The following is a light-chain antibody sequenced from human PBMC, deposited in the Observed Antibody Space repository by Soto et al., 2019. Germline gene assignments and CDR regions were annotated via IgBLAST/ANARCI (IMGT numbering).Light chain of an antibody. Sequence: EIVMTQSPATLSVSPGERATLSCRASQSVSSNLAWYQQKPGQAPRLLIYGASTRATGIPARFSGSGSGTEVTLTISSLQSEDFAVYYCQQYNKWPPRYTFGQGTKLEIK. V-gene: IGKV3-15*01. CDR3: QQYNKWPPRYT. CDR1: QSVSSN. CDR2: GAS. J-gene: IGKJ2*01.